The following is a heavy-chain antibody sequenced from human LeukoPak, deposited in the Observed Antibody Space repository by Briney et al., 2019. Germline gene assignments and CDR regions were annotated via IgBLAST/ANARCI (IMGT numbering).Heavy chain of an antibody. V-gene: IGHV3-23*01. Sequence: PGGSLRLSCAASGFTFSTYVMSWVRQAPGKGLEWVSAISGSGGSTYYADSVKGRFTISRDNAKNSLYLQMNSLRDEDAAVYYCARSFDIWGQGTMVTVSS. CDR1: GFTFSTYV. J-gene: IGHJ3*02. CDR2: ISGSGGST. CDR3: ARSFDI.